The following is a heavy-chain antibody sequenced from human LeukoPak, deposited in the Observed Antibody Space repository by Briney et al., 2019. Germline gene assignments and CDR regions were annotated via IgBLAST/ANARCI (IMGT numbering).Heavy chain of an antibody. CDR2: ISYDGSNK. Sequence: GRSLRLSCAASGFTFSSYGMHWVRQAPGKGLEWVAVISYDGSNKYYADSVKGRFTISRDNSKNTLYLQMNSLRAEDTAVYYCAKEEVNYGDYSIDYWGQGTLVTVSS. CDR3: AKEEVNYGDYSIDY. D-gene: IGHD4-17*01. CDR1: GFTFSSYG. V-gene: IGHV3-30*18. J-gene: IGHJ4*02.